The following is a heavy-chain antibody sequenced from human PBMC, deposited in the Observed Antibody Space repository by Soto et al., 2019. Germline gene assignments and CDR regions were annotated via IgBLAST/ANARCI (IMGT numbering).Heavy chain of an antibody. Sequence: QVQLVQSGAEVKKPGASVKVSCKASGYTFTSYGISWVRQAPGQGLEWMGWISAYNGNTNYAQKLQGRVTMTTDTSTSTAYMELRSLRSDDTAVYYCARTRGRIAAAGVPPSAYGMDVWGQGTTVTVSS. CDR3: ARTRGRIAAAGVPPSAYGMDV. V-gene: IGHV1-18*01. CDR1: GYTFTSYG. CDR2: ISAYNGNT. J-gene: IGHJ6*02. D-gene: IGHD6-13*01.